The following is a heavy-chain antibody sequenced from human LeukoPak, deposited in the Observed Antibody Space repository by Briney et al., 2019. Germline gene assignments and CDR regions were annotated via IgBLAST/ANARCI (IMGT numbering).Heavy chain of an antibody. D-gene: IGHD3-10*01. CDR2: ISSSGSTI. Sequence: GGSLRLSCAASGFTFSDYYMSWIRQAPGKGLEWVSYISSSGSTIYYADSVKGRFTISRDNAKNSLYLQMNSLRAEDTAVYYCARGDYYGSVSYYPTPDYWGQGTLVTVSS. V-gene: IGHV3-11*01. CDR3: ARGDYYGSVSYYPTPDY. CDR1: GFTFSDYY. J-gene: IGHJ4*02.